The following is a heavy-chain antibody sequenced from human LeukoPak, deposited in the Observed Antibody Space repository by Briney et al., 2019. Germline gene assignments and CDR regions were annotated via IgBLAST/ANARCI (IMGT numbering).Heavy chain of an antibody. V-gene: IGHV3-23*01. D-gene: IGHD3-3*01. CDR2: ISGSGGST. Sequence: PGGSLRLSCAASGFTFSSYAMSWVRQAPGKGLEWVSAISGSGGSTYYADSVKGRLTISRDNSKNTLYLQMNSLRAEDTAVYYCAKAPTTIFGVVITNFDYWGQGTLVTVSS. J-gene: IGHJ4*02. CDR1: GFTFSSYA. CDR3: AKAPTTIFGVVITNFDY.